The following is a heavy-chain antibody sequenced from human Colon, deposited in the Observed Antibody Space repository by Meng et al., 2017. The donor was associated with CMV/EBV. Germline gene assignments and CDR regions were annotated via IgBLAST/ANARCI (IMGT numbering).Heavy chain of an antibody. V-gene: IGHV4-34*01. Sequence: SFSGYSWSWIRQPPGTGLEWIGDINHSGSTNYNPSPKSRVTISVDTSKNQFSLKLSSVTAADTAVYYCARGSRRYCSSTSCYSWFDPWGQGTLVTVSS. CDR3: ARGSRRYCSSTSCYSWFDP. CDR2: INHSGST. D-gene: IGHD2-2*02. J-gene: IGHJ5*02. CDR1: SFSGYS.